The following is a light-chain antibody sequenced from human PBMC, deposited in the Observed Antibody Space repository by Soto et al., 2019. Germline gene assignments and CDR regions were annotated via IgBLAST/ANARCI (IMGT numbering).Light chain of an antibody. CDR1: SSDVGAFNY. CDR3: CSYAGSKV. Sequence: QSALTQPASVSGSPGQSITISCTGTSSDVGAFNYVSWYQQHPGKAPKLMIFDVSNRPSGVSNRFSGSKSGNTASLTISGLQAEDEADYYCCSYAGSKVFGTGTKVTVL. V-gene: IGLV2-23*02. J-gene: IGLJ1*01. CDR2: DVS.